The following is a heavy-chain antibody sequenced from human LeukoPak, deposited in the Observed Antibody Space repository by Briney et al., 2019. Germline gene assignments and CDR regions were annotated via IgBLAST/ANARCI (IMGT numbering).Heavy chain of an antibody. D-gene: IGHD3-3*01. CDR1: GFTFRTYA. J-gene: IGHJ6*02. CDR2: ISGSGGST. Sequence: GGSLRLSCAASGFTFRTYAMSWVRQAPGKGLEWVSAISGSGGSTYYADSVKGRFTISRDNSKNTLYLQMNSLRAEDTAVYYCAKVSPVLRFLEWNYGMDVWGQGTTVTVSS. V-gene: IGHV3-23*01. CDR3: AKVSPVLRFLEWNYGMDV.